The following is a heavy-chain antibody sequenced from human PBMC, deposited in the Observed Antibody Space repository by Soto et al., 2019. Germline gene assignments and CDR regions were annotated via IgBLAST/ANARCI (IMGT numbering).Heavy chain of an antibody. CDR1: GGTFSSYA. CDR2: ISPIFGTA. CDR3: ASRLTGSGYYYEVYFQH. D-gene: IGHD3-22*01. J-gene: IGHJ1*01. V-gene: IGHV1-69*13. Sequence: GASVKVSCKASGGTFSSYAISWVRQAPGQGLEWMGGISPIFGTANYAQKFQGRVTITADEFTSTAYMELSSLRSEDTAVYYCASRLTGSGYYYEVYFQHWGQGTLVTVSS.